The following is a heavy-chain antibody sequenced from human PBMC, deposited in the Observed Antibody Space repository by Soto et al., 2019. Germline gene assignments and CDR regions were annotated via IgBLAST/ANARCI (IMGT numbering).Heavy chain of an antibody. J-gene: IGHJ5*02. Sequence: LTCAVSGGSIGGVGYSWSWIRQPPGGGLEWIGYMYHSGTFLKSPSLKTRLTMSLDMSKNQFSLTLNSMTAADTAVYYCARAQFYSGSGNYNNLMFDAWGQGIQVTVS. CDR2: MYHSGTF. D-gene: IGHD3-10*01. CDR1: GGSIGGVGYS. V-gene: IGHV4-30-2*01. CDR3: ARAQFYSGSGNYNNLMFDA.